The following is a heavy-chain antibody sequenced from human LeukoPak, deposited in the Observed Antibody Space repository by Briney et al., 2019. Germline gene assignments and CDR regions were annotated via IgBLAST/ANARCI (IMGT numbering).Heavy chain of an antibody. V-gene: IGHV4-4*02. CDR1: GGSISSSNW. J-gene: IGHJ6*02. CDR3: ARAVVVIYYYYGMDV. D-gene: IGHD3-22*01. CDR2: IYHSGST. Sequence: SETLSLTCAVSGGSISSSNWWSWVRQPPGKGLEWIGEIYHSGSTNYNPSLKSRATISVDKSKNQFSLKLSSVTAADTAVYYCARAVVVIYYYYGMDVWGQGTTVTVSS.